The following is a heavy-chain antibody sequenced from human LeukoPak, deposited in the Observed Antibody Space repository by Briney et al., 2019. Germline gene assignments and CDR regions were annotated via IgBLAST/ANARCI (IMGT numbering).Heavy chain of an antibody. J-gene: IGHJ4*02. CDR2: IYYSGST. D-gene: IGHD6-13*01. CDR3: ARHMSTGYSSSWFLFDY. V-gene: IGHV4-39*01. CDR1: GGSISSGGYY. Sequence: SETLSLTCNVSGGSISSGGYYWSWIRQHPGKGLEWIGYIYYSGSTYYNPSLKSRVTISVDTSKNQFSLKLSSVTAADTAVYYCARHMSTGYSSSWFLFDYWGQGTLVTVSS.